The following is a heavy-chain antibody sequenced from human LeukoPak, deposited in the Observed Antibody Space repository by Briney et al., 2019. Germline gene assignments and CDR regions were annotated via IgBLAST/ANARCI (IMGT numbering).Heavy chain of an antibody. J-gene: IGHJ4*02. CDR2: IYYSGST. CDR3: ARARRGGIFFDY. Sequence: SETLSLTCTVSGDSISSGGYYWSWIRQHPGKGLEWIGYIYYSGSTYYNPSLKSRVTISVDTSKNQFSLKLSSVTAADTAVYYCARARRGGIFFDYWGQGTLVTVSS. CDR1: GDSISSGGYY. D-gene: IGHD6-13*01. V-gene: IGHV4-31*03.